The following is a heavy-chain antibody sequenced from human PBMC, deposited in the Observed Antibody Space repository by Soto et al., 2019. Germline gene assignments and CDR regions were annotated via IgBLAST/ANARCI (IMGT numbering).Heavy chain of an antibody. Sequence: SETLSLTCTISGGSVSVYYWSWIRQSTGQGLVWIGDIYASGGPYDNPSLRSRVTISADTSKNQISLKLSSPTAADTAVYYCARGVGSSPPQYWGRGTLVTVSS. D-gene: IGHD1-26*01. V-gene: IGHV4-59*02. CDR2: IYASGGP. CDR1: GGSVSVYY. J-gene: IGHJ4*02. CDR3: ARGVGSSPPQY.